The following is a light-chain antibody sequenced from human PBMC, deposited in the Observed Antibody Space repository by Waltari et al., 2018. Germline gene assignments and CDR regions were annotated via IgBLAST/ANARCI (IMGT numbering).Light chain of an antibody. CDR2: GTS. CDR1: QSVSSIS. V-gene: IGKV3-20*01. Sequence: IVLTHSPHTLSLSPGEIATLSCRASQSVSSISFVWLQQKPGQAPRLVIYGTSNRATGFPDRFSGSGSGTDFTLTISRLEPEDFAMYYCQQYDGSVLTFGGGTKVEL. J-gene: IGKJ4*01. CDR3: QQYDGSVLT.